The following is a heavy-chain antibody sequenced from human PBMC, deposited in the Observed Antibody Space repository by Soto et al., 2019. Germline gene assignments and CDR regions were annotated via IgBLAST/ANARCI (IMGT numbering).Heavy chain of an antibody. CDR2: ISWNSGSI. Sequence: VQLVESGGGLVQPGRSLRLSCAASGFTFDDYAMHWVRQAPGKGLEWVSGISWNSGSIGYADSVKGRFTISRDNAKNSLYLQMNSLRAEDTALYYCAKDHTPYGDYYAALDIWGQGTMVTVSS. CDR1: GFTFDDYA. V-gene: IGHV3-9*01. D-gene: IGHD4-17*01. J-gene: IGHJ3*02. CDR3: AKDHTPYGDYYAALDI.